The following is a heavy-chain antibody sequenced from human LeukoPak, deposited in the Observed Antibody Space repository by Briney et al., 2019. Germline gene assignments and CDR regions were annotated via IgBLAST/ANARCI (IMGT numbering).Heavy chain of an antibody. CDR2: IRSKPNNYAT. V-gene: IGHV3-73*01. CDR3: TRHLIGATPFDY. D-gene: IGHD4/OR15-4a*01. Sequence: GGSLRLSCAASEFTFSDSAFHWVRQASGKGLEWVGRIRSKPNNYATAYTASVKGRFTISRDDSKNTAYLQMNSLNTEDTAMYYCTRHLIGATPFDYWGQGILVSVSS. CDR1: EFTFSDSA. J-gene: IGHJ4*02.